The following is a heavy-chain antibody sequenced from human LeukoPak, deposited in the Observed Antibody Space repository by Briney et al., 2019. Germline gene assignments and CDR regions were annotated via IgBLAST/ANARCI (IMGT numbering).Heavy chain of an antibody. D-gene: IGHD2-2*01. Sequence: GGSLRLSCAASGFTFSSYWMHWVRQAPGKGLVWVSRINSDGSSTSYADSVKGRFTISRDNSKNTLYLQMNSLRAEDTAVYYCAKDLGVVVDRNWFDPWGQGTLVTVSS. CDR2: INSDGSST. J-gene: IGHJ5*02. CDR3: AKDLGVVVDRNWFDP. V-gene: IGHV3-74*01. CDR1: GFTFSSYW.